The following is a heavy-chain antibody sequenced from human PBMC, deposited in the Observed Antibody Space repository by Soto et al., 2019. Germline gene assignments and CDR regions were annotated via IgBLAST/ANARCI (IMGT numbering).Heavy chain of an antibody. CDR2: IYHSGRT. D-gene: IGHD5-18*01. CDR3: ARDVDTAMVTRFDY. V-gene: IGHV4-38-2*02. Sequence: SETLSPTCAVSGYSISRGYYWGWIRQPPGKGLEWLGSIYHSGRTYYNPSLKSRVTISVDTSKNQFSLKLSSVTAADTAAYYCARDVDTAMVTRFDYWGQGTLVTVSS. J-gene: IGHJ4*02. CDR1: GYSISRGYY.